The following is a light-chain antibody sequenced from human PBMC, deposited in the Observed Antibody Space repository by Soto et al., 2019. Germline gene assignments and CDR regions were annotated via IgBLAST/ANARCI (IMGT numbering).Light chain of an antibody. J-gene: IGKJ3*01. CDR2: AAS. CDR3: QQVNSYPL. V-gene: IGKV1-9*01. Sequence: DSQLTQSPSFLSASVGDRVTITCRASQGISSYLAWYQQKPGKAPKLLIYAASTLQRGVPSRFSGSGAGTEFTLAISSLRPEDFATYYCQQVNSYPLFGPGTKVDIK. CDR1: QGISSY.